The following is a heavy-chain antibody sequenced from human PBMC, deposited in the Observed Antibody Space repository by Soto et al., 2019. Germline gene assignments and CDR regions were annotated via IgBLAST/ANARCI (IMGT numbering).Heavy chain of an antibody. J-gene: IGHJ6*02. CDR1: GGSFSGYY. CDR3: AEGDYYYDSMDV. CDR2: INHSGST. D-gene: IGHD3-22*01. Sequence: SETLSLTCAVYGGSFSGYYWSWIRQPPGKGLEWIGEINHSGSTNYNPSLKSRVTISVDTSKNQFSLKLSSVTAADTAVYYCAEGDYYYDSMDVWGQGTTVTVSS. V-gene: IGHV4-34*01.